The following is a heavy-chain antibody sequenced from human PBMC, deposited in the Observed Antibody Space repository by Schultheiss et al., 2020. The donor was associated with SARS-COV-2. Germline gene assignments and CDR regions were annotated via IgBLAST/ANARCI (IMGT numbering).Heavy chain of an antibody. Sequence: GGSLRLSCAASGFTFSTYSMNWVRQAPGKGLEWVSYISSSSSTIYYADSVKGRFTISRDNAKNSLYLQMNSLRVEDTAVYYCAKEVGVKVLWFGTGGQGTLVTVSS. D-gene: IGHD3-10*01. CDR1: GFTFSTYS. CDR2: ISSSSSTI. J-gene: IGHJ4*02. CDR3: AKEVGVKVLWFGT. V-gene: IGHV3-48*04.